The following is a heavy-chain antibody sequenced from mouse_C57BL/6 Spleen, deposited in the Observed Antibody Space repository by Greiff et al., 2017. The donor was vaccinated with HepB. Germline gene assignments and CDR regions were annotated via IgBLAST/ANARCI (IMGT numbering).Heavy chain of an antibody. V-gene: IGHV1-81*01. CDR1: GYTFTSYG. D-gene: IGHD2-4*01. J-gene: IGHJ2*01. CDR2: IYPRSGNT. CDR3: ARWDYDYGFDY. Sequence: QVHVKQSGAELARPGASVKLSCKASGYTFTSYGISWVKQRTGQGLEWIGEIYPRSGNTYYNEKFKGKATLTADKSSSTAYMELRSLTSEDSAVYFCARWDYDYGFDYWGQGTTLTVSS.